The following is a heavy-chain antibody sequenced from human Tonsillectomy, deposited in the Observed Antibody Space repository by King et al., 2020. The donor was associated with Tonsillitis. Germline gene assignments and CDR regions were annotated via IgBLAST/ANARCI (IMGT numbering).Heavy chain of an antibody. J-gene: IGHJ4*02. CDR3: ARQSANMVASTASDS. Sequence: QLVQSGAEVKKPGESLKISCKGSGYSFTNYWIGWVRQKPGKGLEWMGLIYPGDSDTTYSPSFQGHVTISADKSISTAYLQWSSLKASDTAMYFCARQSANMVASTASDSWGQGTQATVSS. D-gene: IGHD5-12*01. CDR2: IYPGDSDT. V-gene: IGHV5-51*01. CDR1: GYSFTNYW.